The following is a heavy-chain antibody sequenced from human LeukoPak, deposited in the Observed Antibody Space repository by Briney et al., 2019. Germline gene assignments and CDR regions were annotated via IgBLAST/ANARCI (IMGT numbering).Heavy chain of an antibody. Sequence: SSETLSLTCSVSGYSISNDYYWGWIRQSPEKGLEWIGSNYHSGSTYYNPSIRSRVTISRDMPKNQFSLELNSVTAADTAVYYCAGISTGSCFRHWGQGTLVTVSS. CDR1: GYSISNDYY. CDR2: NYHSGST. D-gene: IGHD4-17*01. J-gene: IGHJ1*01. CDR3: AGISTGSCFRH. V-gene: IGHV4-38-2*02.